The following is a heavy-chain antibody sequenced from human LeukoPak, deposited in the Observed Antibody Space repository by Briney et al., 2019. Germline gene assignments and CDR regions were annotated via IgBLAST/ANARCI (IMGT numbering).Heavy chain of an antibody. CDR1: GGSISSYY. CDR3: ARGGYYDSSGYALFDY. CDR2: IYYSGST. V-gene: IGHV4-59*01. D-gene: IGHD3-22*01. Sequence: PSETLSLTCTVSGGSISSYYWSWIRQPPGKGLEWIGYIYYSGSTNYNPSLKSRVTISVDTSKNQFSLKLSSVTAADTAVYYCARGGYYDSSGYALFDYWGRGTLVTVSS. J-gene: IGHJ4*02.